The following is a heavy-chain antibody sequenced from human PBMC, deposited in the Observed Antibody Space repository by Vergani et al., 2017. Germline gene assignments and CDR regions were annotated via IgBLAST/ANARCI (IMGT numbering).Heavy chain of an antibody. V-gene: IGHV1-18*01. Sequence: QVQLVQSGAEVKKPGASVKVSCKASGYTFTSYGISWVRQAPGQGLEWMGWISAYNGNTNYAQKLQGRVTMTTDTSTSTAYMELRSLRTDDTAVYYCAGGNDDFWSGYTNWFDPGSEGILVTVSS. CDR1: GYTFTSYG. D-gene: IGHD3-3*01. CDR3: AGGNDDFWSGYTNWFDP. J-gene: IGHJ5*02. CDR2: ISAYNGNT.